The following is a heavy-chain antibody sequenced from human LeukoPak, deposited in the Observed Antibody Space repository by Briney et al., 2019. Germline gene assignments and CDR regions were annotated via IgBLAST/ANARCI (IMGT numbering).Heavy chain of an antibody. Sequence: SETLSLTCTVSGGSISSSSYYWGWIRQPPGKGLEWIGSIYYSGSTYYNPSLKSRVTISVDTSKNQFSLKLSSVTAADTAVYYCARQGSYDYVWGSYRSYYFDYWGQGTLVTVSS. CDR3: ARQGSYDYVWGSYRSYYFDY. J-gene: IGHJ4*02. CDR2: IYYSGST. D-gene: IGHD3-16*02. CDR1: GGSISSSSYY. V-gene: IGHV4-39*01.